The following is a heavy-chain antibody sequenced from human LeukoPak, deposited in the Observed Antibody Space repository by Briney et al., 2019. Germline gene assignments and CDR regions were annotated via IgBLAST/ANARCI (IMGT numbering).Heavy chain of an antibody. CDR3: AREYYDFWSGYYDAFDI. CDR1: GFTFSDHY. V-gene: IGHV3-72*01. CDR2: TRNKANSYTT. D-gene: IGHD3-3*01. J-gene: IGHJ3*02. Sequence: PGGSLRLSCAASGFTFSDHYMDWVRQAPGKGLEWVGRTRNKANSYTTEYAASVKGRFTISRDDSKNSLYLQMNSLKTEDTAVYYCAREYYDFWSGYYDAFDIWGQGTMVTVSS.